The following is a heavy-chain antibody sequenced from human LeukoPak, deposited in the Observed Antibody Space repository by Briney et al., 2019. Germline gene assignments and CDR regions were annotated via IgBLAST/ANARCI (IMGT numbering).Heavy chain of an antibody. D-gene: IGHD2-2*01. CDR3: ARDLCSTASCQGWFDP. Sequence: ASVKVSCKASGYTLTSYGFSWVRQAPGQGLEWMGWIGPYHGDTNYAQKFQDRVTIRTDTSTSTAYMELRSLRSDDTAVYYCARDLCSTASCQGWFDPWGQGTLVTVSS. J-gene: IGHJ5*02. CDR2: IGPYHGDT. V-gene: IGHV1-18*01. CDR1: GYTLTSYG.